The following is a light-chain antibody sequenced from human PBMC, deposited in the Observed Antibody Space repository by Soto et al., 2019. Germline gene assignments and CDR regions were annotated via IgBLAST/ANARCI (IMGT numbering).Light chain of an antibody. CDR3: SAWDDSLNGVV. CDR1: SPNIGSKT. V-gene: IGLV1-44*01. J-gene: IGLJ2*01. Sequence: QSVLTQPPSASGTPGQRVTISCSGSSPNIGSKTVKWYQQLPGTAPKLLIYSNNQRPSGVPDRFSGSKSGTSASLAISGLQSDDEADYYCSAWDDSLNGVVFGGGTK. CDR2: SNN.